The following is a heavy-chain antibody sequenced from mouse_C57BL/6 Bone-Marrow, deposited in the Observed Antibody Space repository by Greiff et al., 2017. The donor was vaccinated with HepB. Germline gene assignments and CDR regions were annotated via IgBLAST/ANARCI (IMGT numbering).Heavy chain of an antibody. V-gene: IGHV3-6*01. CDR1: GYSITSGYY. Sequence: EVQLQESGPGLVKPSQSLSLTCSVTGYSITSGYYWNWIRQFPGNKLEWMGYISYDGSNNYNPPLKNRISITRDTSKNQFFLKLNSVTTEDTATYYCAREGNYAMDYWGQGTSVTVSS. CDR2: ISYDGSN. CDR3: AREGNYAMDY. J-gene: IGHJ4*01.